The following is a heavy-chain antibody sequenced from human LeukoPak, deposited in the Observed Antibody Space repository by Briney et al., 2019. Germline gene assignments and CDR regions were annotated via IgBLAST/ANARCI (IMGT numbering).Heavy chain of an antibody. J-gene: IGHJ4*02. D-gene: IGHD2-2*01. CDR1: GFTISSYA. CDR2: ISYDGSNK. CDR3: ARSGRYCSSTSCYAETLL. V-gene: IGHV3-30*04. Sequence: GRSLRLSCAASGFTISSYAMHWVRQAPGKGLEWVAVISYDGSNKYYADSAKGRFTISRDNSKNTLYLQMNSLRAEDTAVYYCARSGRYCSSTSCYAETLLWGQGTLVTVSS.